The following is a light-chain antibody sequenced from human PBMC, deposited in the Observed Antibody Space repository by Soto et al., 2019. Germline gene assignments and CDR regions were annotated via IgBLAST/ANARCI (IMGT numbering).Light chain of an antibody. Sequence: QSFLNQPPSASGTPGQRVTISCSGSSSNIGTYTVNWYQQFPGTAPKLLIYNNDQPPSVVPDRFSGFKYGTAASLAISGLQSEDEAEYYCAAWDDSLSGLYVSGTGTKVTVL. J-gene: IGLJ1*01. V-gene: IGLV1-44*01. CDR2: NND. CDR1: SSNIGTYT. CDR3: AAWDDSLSGLYV.